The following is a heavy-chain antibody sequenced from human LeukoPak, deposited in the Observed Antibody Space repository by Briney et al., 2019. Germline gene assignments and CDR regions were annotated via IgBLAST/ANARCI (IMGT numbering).Heavy chain of an antibody. Sequence: GASVKVSCKASGYTFTSYAMHWVRQAPGQRLEWMGWINAGNGNTKYSQKFQGRVTITRDTSASTAYMELSSLRSEDTAVYYCARQETSSYNGAFDIWGQGTMVTVSS. D-gene: IGHD1-26*01. J-gene: IGHJ3*02. V-gene: IGHV1-3*01. CDR1: GYTFTSYA. CDR3: ARQETSSYNGAFDI. CDR2: INAGNGNT.